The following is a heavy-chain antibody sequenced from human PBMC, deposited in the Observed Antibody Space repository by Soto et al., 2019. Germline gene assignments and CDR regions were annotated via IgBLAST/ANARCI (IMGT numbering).Heavy chain of an antibody. J-gene: IGHJ4*02. V-gene: IGHV4-4*02. CDR3: ASRDPGTSVDY. CDR2: IYRTGST. CDR1: GGSFTSNNW. D-gene: IGHD1-7*01. Sequence: QVQLQESGPGLVKPSGTLSLTCAVSGGSFTSNNWWTWVRQPPGQGLEWIGEIYRTGSTNYNPSLKRRGTISLDKSENQCSLKVTSLTAADTAVYYCASRDPGTSVDYWGQGTLVTVSS.